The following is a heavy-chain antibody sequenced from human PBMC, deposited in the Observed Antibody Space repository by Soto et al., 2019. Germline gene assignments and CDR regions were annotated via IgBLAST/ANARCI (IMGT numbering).Heavy chain of an antibody. J-gene: IGHJ5*02. D-gene: IGHD5-12*01. CDR2: LYTSGSS. CDR1: GASISSYY. CDR3: VRDRYSGYDFWFDP. Sequence: SETLSLTCTVSGASISSYYWSWIRLSAGRGLEWIGRLYTSGSSDYNPSLKSRVTMSADTSKNQFFVKLNSVTAADTAVYYCVRDRYSGYDFWFDPWGQGTLVTAPQ. V-gene: IGHV4-4*07.